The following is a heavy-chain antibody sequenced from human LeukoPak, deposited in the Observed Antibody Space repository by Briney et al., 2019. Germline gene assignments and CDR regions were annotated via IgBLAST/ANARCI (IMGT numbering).Heavy chain of an antibody. J-gene: IGHJ4*02. Sequence: PSQTLSLTCTVSGGSISSGGYYWSWIRQHPGKGLEWIGYIYYSGSTYYNPSLKSRVTISVDTSKNQFSLKLSSVTAADTAVYYCARDPSVAGTKGGFDHWGQGTLVTVSS. V-gene: IGHV4-31*03. CDR2: IYYSGST. CDR1: GGSISSGGYY. CDR3: ARDPSVAGTKGGFDH. D-gene: IGHD6-19*01.